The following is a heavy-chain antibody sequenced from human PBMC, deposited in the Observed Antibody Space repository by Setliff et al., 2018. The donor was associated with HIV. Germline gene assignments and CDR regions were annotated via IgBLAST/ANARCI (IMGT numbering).Heavy chain of an antibody. CDR2: INAGNGNT. Sequence: ASVKVSCKASGYTFTSYAMHWVRQAPGQRLEWMGWINAGNGNTKYSQKFQGRVTITADKSTSTAYMELSSLRSEDTAVYYCARDQWGVEMATMNYYYYYMDVWGKGTTVTVSS. CDR3: ARDQWGVEMATMNYYYYYMDV. V-gene: IGHV1-3*01. CDR1: GYTFTSYA. J-gene: IGHJ6*03. D-gene: IGHD3-10*01.